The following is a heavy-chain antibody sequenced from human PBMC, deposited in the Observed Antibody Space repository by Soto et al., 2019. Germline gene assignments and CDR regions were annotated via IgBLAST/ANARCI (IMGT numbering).Heavy chain of an antibody. CDR1: GFTFSSYS. Sequence: EVQLVESGGGLVKPGGSLRLSCAASGFTFSSYSMNWVRQAPGKGLEWVSSISSSSSYIYYADSVKGRFTISRDNAKNSLYRQMNSLRAEDTAVYCCARDRIDQRITMIVAEGAFDYWGQGTLVTVSS. V-gene: IGHV3-21*01. J-gene: IGHJ4*02. D-gene: IGHD3-22*01. CDR3: ARDRIDQRITMIVAEGAFDY. CDR2: ISSSSSYI.